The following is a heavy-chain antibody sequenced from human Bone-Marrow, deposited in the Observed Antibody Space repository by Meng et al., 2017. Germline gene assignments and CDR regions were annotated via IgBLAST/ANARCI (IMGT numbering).Heavy chain of an antibody. J-gene: IGHJ4*02. Sequence: GESLKISCAASGFTFSNYAMDWVRQAPGKGLEWVAVISYDGGDKYYADSVKGRFTVSRDNSKNTLYLQMNSLSTEDTAVYYCARATYYDYVWGSSRPQPLDYWGQGTLVTVSS. CDR3: ARATYYDYVWGSSRPQPLDY. CDR2: ISYDGGDK. D-gene: IGHD3-16*02. CDR1: GFTFSNYA. V-gene: IGHV3-30*17.